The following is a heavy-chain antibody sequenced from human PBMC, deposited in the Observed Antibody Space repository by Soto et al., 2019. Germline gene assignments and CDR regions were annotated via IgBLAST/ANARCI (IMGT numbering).Heavy chain of an antibody. J-gene: IGHJ5*02. CDR2: ISADNGKT. CDR3: ARVLRGYSYTQGVWFDP. Sequence: QVQLVQSGAEVKKPGASVKVSCKASGYTFTNYGISWVRQAPGQGLEWMGWISADNGKTNYAQKLQGRVTMTTDTSQSKXYMELRSLRSDDTAVYYCARVLRGYSYTQGVWFDPWGQGTLVTVSS. CDR1: GYTFTNYG. V-gene: IGHV1-18*01. D-gene: IGHD5-18*01.